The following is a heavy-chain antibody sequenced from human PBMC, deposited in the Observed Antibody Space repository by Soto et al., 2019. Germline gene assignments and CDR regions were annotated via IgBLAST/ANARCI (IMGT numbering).Heavy chain of an antibody. Sequence: GASVKVSWKASGGTFSSYAISWVRQAPGQGLEWMGGIIPIFGTANYAQKFQGRVTITADESTSTAYMELSSLRSEDTAVYYCARPSITMVRGAFSYYGMDVWGQGTTVTISS. V-gene: IGHV1-69*13. CDR1: GGTFSSYA. D-gene: IGHD3-10*01. CDR2: IIPIFGTA. J-gene: IGHJ6*02. CDR3: ARPSITMVRGAFSYYGMDV.